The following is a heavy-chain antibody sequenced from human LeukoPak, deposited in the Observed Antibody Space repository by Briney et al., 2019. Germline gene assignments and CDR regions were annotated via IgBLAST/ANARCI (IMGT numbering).Heavy chain of an antibody. CDR3: ARAYDFWSWVLDP. CDR1: GGTFSSYA. D-gene: IGHD3-3*01. Sequence: AASVKVSCKASGGTFSSYAISWVRQAPGQGLEWMGGIIPIFGTANYAQKFQGRVTITTDESTSTAYMELSSLRSEDTAVYYCARAYDFWSWVLDPWGQGTLVTVSS. V-gene: IGHV1-69*05. J-gene: IGHJ5*02. CDR2: IIPIFGTA.